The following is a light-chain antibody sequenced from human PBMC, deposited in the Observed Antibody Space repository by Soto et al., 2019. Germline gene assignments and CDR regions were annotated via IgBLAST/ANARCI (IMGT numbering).Light chain of an antibody. CDR1: SSKIGAGYD. CDR2: GNS. Sequence: QSVLTQPPSVSGAPGQRVTISCTGGSSKIGAGYDVHWYQQLPGTAPKLLIYGNSNRPSGVPDRFPGSKSGTSASLAITGLQAEDEADYYCQSYDSSLSGYVFGTGTKVTVL. V-gene: IGLV1-40*01. J-gene: IGLJ1*01. CDR3: QSYDSSLSGYV.